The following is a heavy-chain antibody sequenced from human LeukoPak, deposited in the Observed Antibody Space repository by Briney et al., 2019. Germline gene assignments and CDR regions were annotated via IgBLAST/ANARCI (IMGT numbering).Heavy chain of an antibody. V-gene: IGHV3-43*02. D-gene: IGHD6-19*01. CDR3: AKDLTRGSGWPIDY. CDR2: ISGDGGST. CDR1: GFTFDDYA. J-gene: IGHJ4*02. Sequence: PGGSLRLSCAASGFTFDDYAMHWVRQAPGKGLEWVSLISGDGGSTYYADSVKGRFTISRDNSKNSLYLQMNNLRTEDTALYYCAKDLTRGSGWPIDYWGQGTLVTVSS.